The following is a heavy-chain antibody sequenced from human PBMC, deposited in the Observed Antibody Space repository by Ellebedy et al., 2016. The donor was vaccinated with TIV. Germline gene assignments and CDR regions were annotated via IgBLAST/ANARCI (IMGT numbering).Heavy chain of an antibody. CDR3: ARDHLHAVEAYCGGDCYPYYFDY. CDR2: ISGSGGST. Sequence: GESLKISXAASGFTFSSYAMRWVRQAPGKGLEWVSSISGSGGSTNYADSVKGRFTISRDNAKNSLYLQMNSLRAEDTAVYYCARDHLHAVEAYCGGDCYPYYFDYWGQGTLVTVSS. V-gene: IGHV3-23*01. J-gene: IGHJ4*02. CDR1: GFTFSSYA. D-gene: IGHD2-21*02.